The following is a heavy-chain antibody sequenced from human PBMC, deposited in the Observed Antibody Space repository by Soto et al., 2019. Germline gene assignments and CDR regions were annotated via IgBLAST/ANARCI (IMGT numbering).Heavy chain of an antibody. D-gene: IGHD1-26*01. CDR1: GGTFSSYA. V-gene: IGHV1-69*01. CDR2: IIPILGTA. Sequence: QVQLVQSGAEVKKPGSSVKVSCKASGGTFSSYAISWVRQAPGQGLEWMGGIIPILGTANYAQKFQGRVTITADESTSTAYRELSRLRSEDMAVYYCAGEVLVGATAYFDYWGQGTLVTVS. CDR3: AGEVLVGATAYFDY. J-gene: IGHJ4*02.